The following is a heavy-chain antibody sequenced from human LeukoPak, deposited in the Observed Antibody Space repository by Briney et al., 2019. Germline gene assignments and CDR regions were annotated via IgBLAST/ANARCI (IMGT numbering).Heavy chain of an antibody. V-gene: IGHV3-23*01. J-gene: IGHJ3*02. CDR2: INGGGDTT. D-gene: IGHD3-22*01. CDR1: GFTFSSYA. Sequence: PGGSLRLSCAASGFTFSSYAMSWVRQAPGRGLDWVSAINGGGDTTYYADSVKGRFTISRDNSKNTLYLQINSLRAEDTAVYYCAKDLRKAHYYAGSGYPGYGDTFDIWGQGTMVIVSS. CDR3: AKDLRKAHYYAGSGYPGYGDTFDI.